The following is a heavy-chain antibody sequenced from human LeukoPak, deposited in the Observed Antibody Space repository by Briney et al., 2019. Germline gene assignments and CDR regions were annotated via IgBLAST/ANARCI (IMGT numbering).Heavy chain of an antibody. V-gene: IGHV3-11*01. J-gene: IGHJ4*02. CDR2: ISGSSGTI. Sequence: PGGSLRLSCAASGFTFSDHYMSWIRQAPGKGLEWISYISGSSGTIYYGDSVKGRFTISRDNAKNSLYLQMNSLRAEDTAVYYCARRQLTSRPVDYWGQGTLVTVSS. CDR1: GFTFSDHY. CDR3: ARRQLTSRPVDY. D-gene: IGHD1-1*01.